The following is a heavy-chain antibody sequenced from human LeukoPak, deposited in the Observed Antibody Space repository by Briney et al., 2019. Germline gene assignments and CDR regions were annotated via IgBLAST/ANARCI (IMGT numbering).Heavy chain of an antibody. CDR1: GFTVSSNY. J-gene: IGHJ4*02. V-gene: IGHV3-53*01. Sequence: GGSLRLSCAASGFTVSSNYMSWVRQAPGKGLEWVSVIYSGGSTYYADSVKGQFTISRDNSKNTLYLQMNSLRAEDTAVYYCARDLSNWGYDYWGQGTLVTVSS. D-gene: IGHD7-27*01. CDR3: ARDLSNWGYDY. CDR2: IYSGGST.